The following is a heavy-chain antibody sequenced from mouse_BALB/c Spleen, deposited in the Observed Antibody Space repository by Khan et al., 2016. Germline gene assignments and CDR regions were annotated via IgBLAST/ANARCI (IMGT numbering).Heavy chain of an antibody. V-gene: IGHV14-4*02. CDR1: GFNIKDYY. Sequence: EVQLQESGAELVRSGASVKLSCTASGFNIKDYYMHWVKQRPEQGLEWIGWIDPENGDTEYAPKFQGKATMTADTSSNTAYLQISSLTSADTAVYYCSAGDYNAMDYWGQGTSVTVSS. CDR3: SAGDYNAMDY. J-gene: IGHJ4*01. CDR2: IDPENGDT.